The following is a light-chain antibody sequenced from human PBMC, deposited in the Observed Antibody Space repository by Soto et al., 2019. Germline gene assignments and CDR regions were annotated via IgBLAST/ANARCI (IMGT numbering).Light chain of an antibody. J-gene: IGLJ2*01. V-gene: IGLV2-18*02. CDR1: SGDVGSYDS. CDR2: NVN. Sequence: QSALIQPPSVSGSPGQSVTISCTGTSGDVGSYDSVSWCQHHPGTVPKPMIYNVNTQPSGVPHRFSGSKSGSTASMTISGLQAEDEADYWWCSCTSRAIVVFGGGTKLTVL. CDR3: CSCTSRAIVV.